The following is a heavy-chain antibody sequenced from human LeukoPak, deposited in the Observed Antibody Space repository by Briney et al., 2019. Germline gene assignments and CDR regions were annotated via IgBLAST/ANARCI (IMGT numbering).Heavy chain of an antibody. D-gene: IGHD3-9*01. Sequence: GGSLRLSCAASGFTFSSYGMSWVRQAPGKGLEWVSAISGSGGSTYYADSVKGRFTISRDNSKNTLYLQMNSLRAEDTAVYYCAKEQRYFDWLLSVLPFDYWGQGTLVTVSS. CDR1: GFTFSSYG. CDR2: ISGSGGST. CDR3: AKEQRYFDWLLSVLPFDY. J-gene: IGHJ4*02. V-gene: IGHV3-23*01.